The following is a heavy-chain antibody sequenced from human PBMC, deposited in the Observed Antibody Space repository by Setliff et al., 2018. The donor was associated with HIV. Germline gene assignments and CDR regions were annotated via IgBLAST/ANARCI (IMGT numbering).Heavy chain of an antibody. Sequence: SLKISCAASGFTFSSYSMNWVRQAPGKGLEWVAFIRYDGSNKYYADSVKGRFTISRDNSKNTLYLQMNSLRAEDTAVYYCARDSGTTLGATRPGYWGQGTLVTVSS. V-gene: IGHV3-33*08. D-gene: IGHD1-26*01. CDR3: ARDSGTTLGATRPGY. CDR2: IRYDGSNK. CDR1: GFTFSSYS. J-gene: IGHJ4*02.